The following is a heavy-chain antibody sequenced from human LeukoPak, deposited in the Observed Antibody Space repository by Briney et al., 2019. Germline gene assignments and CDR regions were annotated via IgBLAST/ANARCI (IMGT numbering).Heavy chain of an antibody. V-gene: IGHV1-69*05. CDR1: GGTFSSYA. CDR2: IIPIFGTA. CDR3: ARDIVVVPAAIGWFDP. J-gene: IGHJ5*02. D-gene: IGHD2-2*01. Sequence: SVKASCKASGGTFSSYAISWVRQAPGQGLEWMGGIIPIFGTANYAQKFQGRVTITTDESTSTAYMELSSLRSEDTAVYYCARDIVVVPAAIGWFDPWGQGTLVTVSS.